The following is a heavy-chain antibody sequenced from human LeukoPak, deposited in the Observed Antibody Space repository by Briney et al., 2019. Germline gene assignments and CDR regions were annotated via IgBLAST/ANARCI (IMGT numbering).Heavy chain of an antibody. V-gene: IGHV3-48*03. D-gene: IGHD6-6*01. CDR2: ISSSGSTI. J-gene: IGHJ6*02. CDR1: GFTFSSYE. CDR3: PRVYSSSSGKGMDV. Sequence: PGGSLRLSCAASGFTFSSYEMNWVRPAPGKGLEWVSYISSSGSTIYYADSVKGRFTISRDNAKNSLYLQMNSLRAEDTAVYFCPRVYSSSSGKGMDVWGQGTTVTVSS.